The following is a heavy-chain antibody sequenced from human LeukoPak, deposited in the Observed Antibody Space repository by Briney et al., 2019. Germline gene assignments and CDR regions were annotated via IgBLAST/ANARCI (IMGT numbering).Heavy chain of an antibody. V-gene: IGHV1-2*02. D-gene: IGHD1-1*01. Sequence: GSVKVSCKASGYTFTGYFIHWVRQAPGQGLEWMGWINPNNGGTKYAQKFQDRVTMTRDTSISTAYMELSRLRSDDTAVYYCARADDLDYWGQGTLVTVSS. CDR3: ARADDLDY. J-gene: IGHJ4*02. CDR2: INPNNGGT. CDR1: GYTFTGYF.